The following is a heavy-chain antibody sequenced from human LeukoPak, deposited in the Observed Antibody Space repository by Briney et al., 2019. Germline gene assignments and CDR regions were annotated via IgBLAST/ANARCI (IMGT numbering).Heavy chain of an antibody. CDR1: GFTFSNDA. CDR2: ISASGGST. CDR3: AKDLGYCSSTSCSWDY. Sequence: GGSLRLSCAASGFTFSNDAMSWVRQAPGKGLEWVSAISASGGSTYYADSVKGRFTISRDNSKNTLYLQLNSLRAEDTAVYYCAKDLGYCSSTSCSWDYWGQGTLVTVSS. V-gene: IGHV3-23*01. J-gene: IGHJ4*02. D-gene: IGHD2-2*01.